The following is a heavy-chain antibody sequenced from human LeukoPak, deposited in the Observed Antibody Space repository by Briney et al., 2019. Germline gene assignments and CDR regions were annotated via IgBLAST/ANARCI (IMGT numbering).Heavy chain of an antibody. D-gene: IGHD3-3*01. CDR3: ARDRWSRYYDFWSGSNDNWFDH. V-gene: IGHV1-69*13. CDR2: IIPIFGTA. J-gene: IGHJ5*02. CDR1: GYTFTSYG. Sequence: PVKVSCKASGYTFTSYGISWVRQAPGQGLEWMGGIIPIFGTANYAQKFQGRVTITADESTSTAYMELSSLRSEDTAVYYCARDRWSRYYDFWSGSNDNWFDHWGQGTLVTVSS.